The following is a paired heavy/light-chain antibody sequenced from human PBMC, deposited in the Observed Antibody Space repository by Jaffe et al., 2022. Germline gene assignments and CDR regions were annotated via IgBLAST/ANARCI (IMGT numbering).Heavy chain of an antibody. CDR1: GFSFSRSW. D-gene: IGHD3-3*01. CDR3: ARDPNFHAFDI. V-gene: IGHV3-7*05. Sequence: EVQLVESGGGLVQPGGSLRLSCVASGFSFSRSWMSWVRQSPEKGLECVANIKPDGSGEYYVDSVKGRFTISRDNAKNSLFLQMNSLTFEDTAVYYCARDPNFHAFDIWGQGAMVTVSS. CDR2: IKPDGSGE. J-gene: IGHJ3*02.
Light chain of an antibody. CDR2: EVS. Sequence: DVVMTQSPLSLPVTLGQPASISCRSSQGLVHSGGNTYLSWFQQRPGQSPRRLIYEVSNRDSGVPDRFSGSGSGTDFTLKISRVEAEDVGVYYCMQGRDWPPTFGPGTKVDIK. V-gene: IGKV2-30*02. J-gene: IGKJ3*01. CDR1: QGLVHSGGNTY. CDR3: MQGRDWPPT.